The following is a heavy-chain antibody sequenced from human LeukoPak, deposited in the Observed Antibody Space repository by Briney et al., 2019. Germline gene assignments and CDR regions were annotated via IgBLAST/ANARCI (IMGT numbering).Heavy chain of an antibody. CDR3: ARGVAPAAIGWFDP. D-gene: IGHD2-2*01. Sequence: PSETLSLTCTVSGGFTSSYYWSWIRQPAGKGLEWIGRIYTSGTTNYNPSLKSRVTMSLDTSRNQFSLKLSSVTAADTAVYYCARGVAPAAIGWFDPWGQGTLVTVPS. J-gene: IGHJ5*02. CDR1: GGFTSSYY. V-gene: IGHV4-4*07. CDR2: IYTSGTT.